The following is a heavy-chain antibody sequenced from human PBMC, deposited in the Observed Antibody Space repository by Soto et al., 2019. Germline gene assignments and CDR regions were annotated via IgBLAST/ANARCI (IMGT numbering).Heavy chain of an antibody. V-gene: IGHV3-30*18. J-gene: IGHJ5*02. CDR3: AKDRVIQLLPIWPDP. D-gene: IGHD2-2*01. CDR2: VSSDGNNK. CDR1: GFSFSNYG. Sequence: TVGSLRLSCAAYGFSFSNYGMHWVRQAPGKGLEWVAFVSSDGNNKYYADSVKGRFTISRDNSKNTLYLQVDSLRVDDTAVYYCAKDRVIQLLPIWPDPWGQGTLVTVSS.